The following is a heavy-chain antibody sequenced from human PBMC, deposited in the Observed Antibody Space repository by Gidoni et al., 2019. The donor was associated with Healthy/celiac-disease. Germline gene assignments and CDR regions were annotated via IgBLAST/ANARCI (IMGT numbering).Heavy chain of an antibody. CDR1: GFTFSSYG. D-gene: IGHD6-19*01. CDR2: IWYDGSNK. V-gene: IGHV3-33*01. Sequence: QVQLVESGGGVVQPGRSLRLSCAASGFTFSSYGMHWVRQAPGKGLEWVAVIWYDGSNKYYADTVKGRFTISRDNSKNTLYLQMNSLRAEDTAVYYCARGYPLPGAVAGIEVFDYWGQGTLVTVSS. J-gene: IGHJ4*02. CDR3: ARGYPLPGAVAGIEVFDY.